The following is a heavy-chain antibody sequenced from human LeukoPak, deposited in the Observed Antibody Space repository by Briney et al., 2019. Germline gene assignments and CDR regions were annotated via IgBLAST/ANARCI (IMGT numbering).Heavy chain of an antibody. V-gene: IGHV1-8*01. CDR3: ARVGRDFWSGYYSYGMDV. Sequence: PGASVKVSCKASGYTFTSYDINWVRQATGQGLEWMGWMNPNSGNTGYAQKFQGRVTMTRNTSISTAYMELSSLRSEDTAVYYCARVGRDFWSGYYSYGMDVWGQGTTVTVSS. J-gene: IGHJ6*02. CDR1: GYTFTSYD. CDR2: MNPNSGNT. D-gene: IGHD3-3*01.